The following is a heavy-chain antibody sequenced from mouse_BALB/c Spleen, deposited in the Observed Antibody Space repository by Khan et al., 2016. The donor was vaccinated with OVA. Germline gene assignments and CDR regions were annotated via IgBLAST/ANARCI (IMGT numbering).Heavy chain of an antibody. CDR3: ASEGLRGVGMDY. V-gene: IGHV1S56*01. D-gene: IGHD1-1*01. Sequence: QVQLQQSGPELVKPGALVKISCKAPGYTFTAYDINWVKQRPGQGLEWIGWIYPGDGSTEYNENFKGKATLTADTSSNTAYMQLSSLTSEKSAVYCCASEGLRGVGMDYWGQGTSVSVSS. CDR2: IYPGDGST. J-gene: IGHJ4*01. CDR1: GYTFTAYD.